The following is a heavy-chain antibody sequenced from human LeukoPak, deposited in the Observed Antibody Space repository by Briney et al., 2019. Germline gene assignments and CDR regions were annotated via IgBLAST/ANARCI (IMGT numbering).Heavy chain of an antibody. CDR3: VRSAFHAGSGNYYDY. D-gene: IGHD3-22*01. J-gene: IGHJ4*02. Sequence: GGSLRLSCAASGFTFSNYWIHWVRQAPGKGLVWVSRIDNAGSITTYADSVKGRFTISRDNAENTLYLQMNSQRVEDTAVYYCVRSAFHAGSGNYYDYWGQGTLVTVSS. CDR2: IDNAGSIT. V-gene: IGHV3-74*03. CDR1: GFTFSNYW.